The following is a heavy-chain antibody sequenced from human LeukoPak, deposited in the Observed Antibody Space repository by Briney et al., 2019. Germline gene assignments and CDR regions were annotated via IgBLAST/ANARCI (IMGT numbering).Heavy chain of an antibody. V-gene: IGHV3-23*05. CDR2: FKTNYNQV. D-gene: IGHD5-12*01. Sequence: GGSLRLSCVASGFTFSDYAMNWVRQAPGKGLEWVSTFKTNYNQVYYAESVRGRFTISTDNSKNTAYLQMNSLKTEDTAVYYCSGRPDGGVATFDYWGQGTLVTVSA. CDR1: GFTFSDYA. CDR3: SGRPDGGVATFDY. J-gene: IGHJ4*02.